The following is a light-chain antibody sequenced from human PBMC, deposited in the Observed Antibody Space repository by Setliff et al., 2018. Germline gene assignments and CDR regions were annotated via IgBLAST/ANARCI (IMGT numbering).Light chain of an antibody. J-gene: IGLJ1*01. V-gene: IGLV2-14*03. CDR1: SSDIGAYDY. CDR2: DVN. CDR3: SSYTSRTTLEV. Sequence: SALAQPASVSRSPGQSITISCTGSSSDIGAYDYVSWYQQHPGKAPKLMIYDVNNRPSGVSNRFSGSKSGNTASLTISGLQAEDEADYYCSSYTSRTTLEVFGTGTKVTVL.